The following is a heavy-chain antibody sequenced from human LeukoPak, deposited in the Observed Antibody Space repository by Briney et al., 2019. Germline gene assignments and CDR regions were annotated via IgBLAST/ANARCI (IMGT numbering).Heavy chain of an antibody. D-gene: IGHD2-2*01. Sequence: SETLSLTCAVYGGSFSGYYWSWIRQPPGKGLEWIGEINHSGSTNYNPSLKSRVTISVDTSKNQFSLKLSSVTAADTAVYYCARVTVGIVVPAAMGGYFDYWGQGTLVTVSS. CDR3: ARVTVGIVVPAAMGGYFDY. CDR1: GGSFSGYY. CDR2: INHSGST. V-gene: IGHV4-34*01. J-gene: IGHJ4*02.